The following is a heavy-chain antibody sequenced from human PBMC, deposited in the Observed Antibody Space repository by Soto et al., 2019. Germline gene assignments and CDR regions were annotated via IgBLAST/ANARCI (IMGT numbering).Heavy chain of an antibody. CDR2: ISPDGSDV. D-gene: IGHD2-8*02. V-gene: IGHV3-74*01. CDR3: ACWGHIVPVAPSDFDR. Sequence: GSLRLSFAASGFPFTNYWMNWVRQTPGKGLMWVSRISPDGSDVGYADSVEGRFTVSRDNAKNTLYLQMHSLRAEDTAMYYCACWGHIVPVAPSDFDRWGQGTLVTVS. CDR1: GFPFTNYW. J-gene: IGHJ4*02.